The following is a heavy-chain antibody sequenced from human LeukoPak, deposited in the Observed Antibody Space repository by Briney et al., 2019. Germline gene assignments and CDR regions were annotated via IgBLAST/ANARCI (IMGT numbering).Heavy chain of an antibody. CDR3: ARAKPDAQYYLDY. D-gene: IGHD1-14*01. V-gene: IGHV4-34*01. CDR2: INHSGST. CDR1: GGSFSGYY. Sequence: PSETLSLTCAVYGGSFSGYYWSWIRQPPGKGLEWIGEINHSGSTNYNPSLKSRVTISVDTSKNQFSLKLSSVTAADTAVYYCARAKPDAQYYLDYWGQGTLVTVSS. J-gene: IGHJ4*02.